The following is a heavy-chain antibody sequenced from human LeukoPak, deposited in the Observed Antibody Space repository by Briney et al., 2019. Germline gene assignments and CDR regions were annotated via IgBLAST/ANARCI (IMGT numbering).Heavy chain of an antibody. D-gene: IGHD2-15*01. Sequence: PGGSLRHSCLASRFTFENFALHWVRQAPGKGLEGVAVISFDASRSGSADSVQGRFTISRDNSKNTLYLQMNSLRDEDTAVYFCARAILPGGAHCRGGNCYELDFWGRGTLVTVSS. CDR3: ARAILPGGAHCRGGNCYELDF. V-gene: IGHV3-30*04. CDR2: ISFDASRS. J-gene: IGHJ4*02. CDR1: RFTFENFA.